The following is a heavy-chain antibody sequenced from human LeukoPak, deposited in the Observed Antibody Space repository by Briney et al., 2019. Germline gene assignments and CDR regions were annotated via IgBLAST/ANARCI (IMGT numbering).Heavy chain of an antibody. CDR3: ARRPRNSGSYDGPSGLDY. CDR1: GESFSGYY. J-gene: IGHJ4*02. D-gene: IGHD1-26*01. V-gene: IGHV4-34*01. Sequence: SETLSFTCAVYGESFSGYYWSWIRQPPGKGLEWIGEINHSGSTNYDPSLKSRVTISADTSKNQFSLKLDSVTAADTAMFYCARRPRNSGSYDGPSGLDYWGQGTLVTVSS. CDR2: INHSGST.